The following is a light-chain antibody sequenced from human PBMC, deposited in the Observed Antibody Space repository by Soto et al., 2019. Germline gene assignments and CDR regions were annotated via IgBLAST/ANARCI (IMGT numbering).Light chain of an antibody. Sequence: EIVMTQSPDTLSVSPGEGATLSCTASQTVSSALAWFQQKPGQTPRLLIYGASTMATGIPARFSGSGSGTEFTLTIDSLQSEDFAVYSCQQYKNWPVTFGGGTKVEIK. CDR3: QQYKNWPVT. CDR2: GAS. V-gene: IGKV3D-15*01. J-gene: IGKJ4*01. CDR1: QTVSSA.